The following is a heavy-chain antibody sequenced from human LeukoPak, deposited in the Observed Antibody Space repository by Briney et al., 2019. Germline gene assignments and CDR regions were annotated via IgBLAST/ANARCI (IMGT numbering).Heavy chain of an antibody. Sequence: PGGSLRLSCAASGFTVSSNYMTWVRQAPGKGLEWVSVIYSGGSTYYSDSVKGRFTISRGNSKNTLYLQMNSLRAEDTAVYYCARDQVGATTFDAFDIWGQGTMVTVSS. CDR1: GFTVSSNY. D-gene: IGHD1-26*01. CDR3: ARDQVGATTFDAFDI. V-gene: IGHV3-66*02. J-gene: IGHJ3*02. CDR2: IYSGGST.